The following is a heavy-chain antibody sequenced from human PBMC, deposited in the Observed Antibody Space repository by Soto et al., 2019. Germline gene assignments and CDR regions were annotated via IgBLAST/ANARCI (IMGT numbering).Heavy chain of an antibody. V-gene: IGHV4-59*01. CDR3: AGLYPYESSGYHLNY. J-gene: IGHJ4*02. Sequence: SETLSLTCTVSGGSISSYYWSWIRQPPGKGLEWIGYIYYSGSTNYNPSLKSRVTISVDTSKNQFSLKLSSVTAADTAVYYCAGLYPYESSGYHLNYWGQGTQVNVSS. CDR2: IYYSGST. D-gene: IGHD3-22*01. CDR1: GGSISSYY.